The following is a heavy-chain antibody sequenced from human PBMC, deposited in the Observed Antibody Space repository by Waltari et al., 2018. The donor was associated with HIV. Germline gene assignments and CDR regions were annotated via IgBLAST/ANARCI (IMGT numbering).Heavy chain of an antibody. V-gene: IGHV1-2*06. D-gene: IGHD4-4*01. CDR2: SNPNSGST. Sequence: QVQLVQSGAAVKKPGASVTVPRTPSGYTFTPYYMSWVRMAPGQGLEWMGRSNPNSGSTNYAQQFQGRVTMTRDTTISTAYMELSRLRSDDTAVYYCAREGARMTTMIYYYYGMDVWGQGTTVTVSS. J-gene: IGHJ6*02. CDR1: GYTFTPYY. CDR3: AREGARMTTMIYYYYGMDV.